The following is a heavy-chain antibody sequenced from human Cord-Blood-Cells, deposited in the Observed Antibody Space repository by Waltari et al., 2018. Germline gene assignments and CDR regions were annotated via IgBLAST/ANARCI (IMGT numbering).Heavy chain of an antibody. CDR2: MNPNSGNT. CDR3: ARFDCSGGSCYSAFDI. D-gene: IGHD2-15*01. V-gene: IGHV1-8*03. J-gene: IGHJ3*02. Sequence: QVQLVPSGAEVKKPGASVKVSCTASGYHFTSYSLPWLRPAPGQGLEWMGWMNPNSGNTGYAQKFQGRVTITRNTSISTAYMELSSLRSEDTAVYYCARFDCSGGSCYSAFDIWGQGTMVTVSS. CDR1: GYHFTSYS.